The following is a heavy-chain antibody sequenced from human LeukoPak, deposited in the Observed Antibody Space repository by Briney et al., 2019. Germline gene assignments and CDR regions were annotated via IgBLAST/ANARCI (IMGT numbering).Heavy chain of an antibody. CDR2: INIDGSRT. J-gene: IGHJ4*02. Sequence: GGSLRLSCAASGFAFSSYWMHWVRQAPGKGLVWVSHINIDGSRTDYADSVKGRFTISRDNAKNTLYLQMNSLRAEDTALYYCTRVPKCAMFDSWGQGTPVTVSS. CDR1: GFAFSSYW. V-gene: IGHV3-74*01. CDR3: TRVPKCAMFDS.